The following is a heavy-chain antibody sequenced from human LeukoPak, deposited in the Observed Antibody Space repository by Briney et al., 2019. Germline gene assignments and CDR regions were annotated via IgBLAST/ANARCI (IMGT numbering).Heavy chain of an antibody. J-gene: IGHJ6*02. D-gene: IGHD6-19*01. CDR2: IGGSGTTI. Sequence: GGSLRLSCAASGFTFSTYSMNWVRQAPGKGLEWISHIGGSGTTIYYADSVKGRFTISRDNAKKLLYLQMSNLRAEDTAVYYCARVSGSGWYYYYYGMDVWGQGTTVTVSS. CDR3: ARVSGSGWYYYYYGMDV. V-gene: IGHV3-48*01. CDR1: GFTFSTYS.